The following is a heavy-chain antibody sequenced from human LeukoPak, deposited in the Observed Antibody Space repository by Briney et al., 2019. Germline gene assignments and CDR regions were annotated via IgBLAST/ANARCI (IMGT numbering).Heavy chain of an antibody. D-gene: IGHD3-10*01. CDR1: GFTFTSYA. J-gene: IGHJ3*02. Sequence: AGGSLRLSCAASGFTFTSYAMSWVRQAPGKGLEWVAVISYDGSNKYYADSVKGRFTISRDNSKNTLYLQMNSLRAEDTAVYYCAKDLRGSGSYYNVWAFDIWGQGTMVTVSS. V-gene: IGHV3-30*18. CDR2: ISYDGSNK. CDR3: AKDLRGSGSYYNVWAFDI.